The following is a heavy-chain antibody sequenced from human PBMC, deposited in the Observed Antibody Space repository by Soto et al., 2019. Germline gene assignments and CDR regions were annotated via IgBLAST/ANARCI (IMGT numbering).Heavy chain of an antibody. Sequence: ASVKVSCKASGYTFTGYYMHWVRQAPGQGLEWMGWINPNSGGTNYAQKFQGRVTMTRDTPISTAYMELSRLRSDDTAVYYCARAPRTSTPNFDYWGQGTLVTVSS. J-gene: IGHJ4*02. V-gene: IGHV1-2*02. CDR3: ARAPRTSTPNFDY. CDR1: GYTFTGYY. CDR2: INPNSGGT.